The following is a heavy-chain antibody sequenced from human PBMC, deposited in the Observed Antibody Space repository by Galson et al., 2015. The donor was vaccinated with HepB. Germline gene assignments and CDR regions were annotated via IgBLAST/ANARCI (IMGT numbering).Heavy chain of an antibody. Sequence: SLRLSCAASGFTFSDYYTSWIRQAPGKGLEWVSYISSGSSYTNYADSVKGRITISRDNAKNSLYLQMNSLRAEDTAVYYCARGGYYDSSGYVFYYYGMDVWGQGTTVTVSS. CDR1: GFTFSDYY. J-gene: IGHJ6*02. CDR3: ARGGYYDSSGYVFYYYGMDV. D-gene: IGHD3-22*01. CDR2: ISSGSSYT. V-gene: IGHV3-11*05.